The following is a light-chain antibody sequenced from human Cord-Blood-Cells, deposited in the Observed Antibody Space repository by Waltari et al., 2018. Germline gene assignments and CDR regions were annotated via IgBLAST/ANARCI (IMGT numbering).Light chain of an antibody. J-gene: IGLJ3*02. CDR2: VVS. CDR3: SSYTSSSTWV. Sequence: QSALTQPASVSGSPGQSITIPCTGTSSDVGGYNYVSWYQQHPGKAPKLMIYVVSNRPSGVSNLFSCSTSGNTASLTISGLQAEDEADYYCSSYTSSSTWVFGGGTTLTVL. CDR1: SSDVGGYNY. V-gene: IGLV2-14*03.